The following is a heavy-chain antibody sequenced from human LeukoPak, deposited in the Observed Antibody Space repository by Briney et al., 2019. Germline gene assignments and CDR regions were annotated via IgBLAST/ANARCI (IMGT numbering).Heavy chain of an antibody. V-gene: IGHV2-26*01. CDR3: ARSTTIFGVVILEYYFDY. D-gene: IGHD3-3*01. CDR1: GFSLRNARMG. CDR2: IFSNDEK. Sequence: SGPTLVNPPETLTLTCTVSGFSLRNARMGVSWIRQPPGKALEWLSHIFSNDEKSYSTSLKSRLTISKDTSKSQVVLTMTNMDPVDTATYYCARSTTIFGVVILEYYFDYWGQGTLVTVSS. J-gene: IGHJ4*02.